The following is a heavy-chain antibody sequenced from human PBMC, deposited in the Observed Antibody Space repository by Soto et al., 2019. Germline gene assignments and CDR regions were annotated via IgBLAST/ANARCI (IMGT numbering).Heavy chain of an antibody. J-gene: IGHJ4*02. D-gene: IGHD1-26*01. CDR3: ARDGVGITTFFGYLDY. Sequence: QVHLVQSGGGVVQPGRSLRLSCEASGFNFRGYGMHWVRQAPGKGLEWVAITRQDGSNTYYADSVRGRFTISRDNSKNTLYLQMNSLTVEDTAIDYCARDGVGITTFFGYLDYWGQGTLITVSS. V-gene: IGHV3-33*01. CDR2: TRQDGSNT. CDR1: GFNFRGYG.